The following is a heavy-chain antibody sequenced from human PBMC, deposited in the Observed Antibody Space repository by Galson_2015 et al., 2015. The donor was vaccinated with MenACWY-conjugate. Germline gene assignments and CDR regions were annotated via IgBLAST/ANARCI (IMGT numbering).Heavy chain of an antibody. CDR1: GFTFSSFA. J-gene: IGHJ4*02. CDR3: AKNGNCFGMGFDY. V-gene: IGHV3-23*01. CDR2: ITSSGGTT. D-gene: IGHD2-21*02. Sequence: SLRLSCAASGFTFSSFAMSWVRQAPGKGLEWVSVITSSGGTTYYADSVKGRFTVSRDNPKNTLYLQMDTLRAEDTATYYCAKNGNCFGMGFDYWGQGTLVT.